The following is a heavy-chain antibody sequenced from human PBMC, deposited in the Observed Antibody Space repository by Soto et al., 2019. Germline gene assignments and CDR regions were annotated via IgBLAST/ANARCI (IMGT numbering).Heavy chain of an antibody. CDR3: ASPKIAFYNWFDP. J-gene: IGHJ5*02. V-gene: IGHV4-39*01. CDR2: IYYSGCT. Sequence: QLQLQESGPGLVKPSETLSLTCTVSGGSISSSSYYWGWIRQPPGKGLEWIGSIYYSGCTYYHPSLKSRFTISVDTSNNQFSLKLSSVTAADTAVYYCASPKIAFYNWFDPWGQGTLVTVSS. D-gene: IGHD3-3*02. CDR1: GGSISSSSYY.